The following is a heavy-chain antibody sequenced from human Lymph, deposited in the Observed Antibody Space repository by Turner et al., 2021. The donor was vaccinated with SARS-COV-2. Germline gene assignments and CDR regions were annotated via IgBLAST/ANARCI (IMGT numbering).Heavy chain of an antibody. CDR3: ARREWGGSLGHIDY. Sequence: EVQLVQSGAEVKKPGESLKVSCRPSGYSFTTYWSGWVRQMPGKGREWMGIIYPGDSDTRYSPTFQGQVTISADKSISTAYLQWSSLKASDTAMYYCARREWGGSLGHIDYWGQGTLVTVSS. D-gene: IGHD3-3*01. CDR1: GYSFTTYW. V-gene: IGHV5-51*01. J-gene: IGHJ4*02. CDR2: IYPGDSDT.